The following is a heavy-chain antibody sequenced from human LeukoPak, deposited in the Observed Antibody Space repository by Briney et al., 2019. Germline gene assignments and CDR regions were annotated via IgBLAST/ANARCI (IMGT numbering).Heavy chain of an antibody. CDR3: ARGNFYDNKGYSPELRY. D-gene: IGHD3-10*01. CDR1: GYTFTSYG. V-gene: IGHV1-2*02. Sequence: GASVRVSCKASGYTFTSYGISWVRQAPGQGLEWMGWINPNSGGTNYAQKFQGKVTMTRDTSISTAYMELSRLTSDDTAVYYCARGNFYDNKGYSPELRYWGQGTLVTVSS. CDR2: INPNSGGT. J-gene: IGHJ4*02.